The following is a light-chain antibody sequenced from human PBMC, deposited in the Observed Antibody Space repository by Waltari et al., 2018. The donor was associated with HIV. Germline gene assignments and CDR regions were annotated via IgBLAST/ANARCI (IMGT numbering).Light chain of an antibody. CDR1: SGSVSTSYY. CDR3: VLYMGSGIWV. Sequence: QTVVTQEPSFSVSPGGTVTLTCGLSSGSVSTSYYTSWYQQTPGQAPRTRIYSTTTLSSGVPDRFSGSIVGTKAALTITGAQADDESDYYCVLYMGSGIWVFGGGTKLTVL. J-gene: IGLJ3*02. V-gene: IGLV8-61*01. CDR2: STT.